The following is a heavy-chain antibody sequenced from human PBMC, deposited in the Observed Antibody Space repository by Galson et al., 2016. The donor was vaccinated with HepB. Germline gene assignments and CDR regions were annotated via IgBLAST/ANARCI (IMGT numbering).Heavy chain of an antibody. CDR2: INGDGSSI. J-gene: IGHJ4*02. CDR3: ARDLRYYGSGTYFYYYDY. V-gene: IGHV3-74*01. D-gene: IGHD3-10*01. Sequence: CAASGFTFSSYWMHWVRQAPGKGLVWVSRINGDGSSIDYADSVKGRFIISRDNAKNTLYLQMNSLRAEDTAVYFCARDLRYYGSGTYFYYYDYWGQGTLVTVSS. CDR1: GFTFSSYW.